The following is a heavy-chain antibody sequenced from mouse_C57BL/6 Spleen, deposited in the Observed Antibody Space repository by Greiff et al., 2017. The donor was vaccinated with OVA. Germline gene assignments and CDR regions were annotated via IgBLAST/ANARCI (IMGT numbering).Heavy chain of an antibody. Sequence: QVQLQQPGTDLVKPGASVKLSCKASGYTFTSSWMHWVKQRPGQGLEWIGNINPSNGGTNYNEKFKSKATLTVDKSSSIAYMQLSSLTSEDSAVYEWAGEAHYYGSREGFDYWGQGTTLTVSS. J-gene: IGHJ2*01. CDR1: GYTFTSSW. D-gene: IGHD1-1*01. V-gene: IGHV1-53*01. CDR2: INPSNGGT. CDR3: AGEAHYYGSREGFDY.